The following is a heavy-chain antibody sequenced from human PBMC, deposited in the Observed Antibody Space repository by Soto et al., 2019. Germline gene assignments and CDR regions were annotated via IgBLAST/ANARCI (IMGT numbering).Heavy chain of an antibody. Sequence: VASVKVSCKASGGTFSSYAISWVRQAPGQGLEWMGGIIPIFGTANYAQKFQGRVTITADESTSTAYMELSSLRSEDTAVYYCARQNTYYYDSSGPFVSAFDIWGQGTMVT. CDR2: IIPIFGTA. V-gene: IGHV1-69*13. CDR1: GGTFSSYA. D-gene: IGHD3-22*01. CDR3: ARQNTYYYDSSGPFVSAFDI. J-gene: IGHJ3*02.